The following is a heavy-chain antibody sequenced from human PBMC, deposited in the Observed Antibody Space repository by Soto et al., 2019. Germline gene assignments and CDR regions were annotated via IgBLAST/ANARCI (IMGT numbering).Heavy chain of an antibody. CDR3: ARALANDCGDPDAFDI. Sequence: SVKVSCKASGYTFTYRYLHWVLQAPGQAREWMGWITPFHGNTNYAQKFQDRVTITRDRSMSTAYMELSSLRSEDTAVYYCARALANDCGDPDAFDIWGQGTMVTVSS. CDR2: ITPFHGNT. V-gene: IGHV1-45*02. CDR1: GYTFTYRY. D-gene: IGHD4-17*01. J-gene: IGHJ3*02.